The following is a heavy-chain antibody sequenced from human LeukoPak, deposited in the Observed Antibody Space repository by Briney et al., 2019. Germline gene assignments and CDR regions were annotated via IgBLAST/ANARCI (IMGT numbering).Heavy chain of an antibody. J-gene: IGHJ4*02. V-gene: IGHV3-23*01. CDR1: GFTFSSYA. CDR3: AKDLDDHGSYEDY. Sequence: PGGSLRLSCAASGFTFSSYAMTWVRQAPGKGLEWVSGVSGDGGTTYYADSVKGRFAISRDNSRNTLYLQMNSLRAEDSALYFCAKDLDDHGSYEDYWGQGTLVTVSS. CDR2: VSGDGGTT. D-gene: IGHD4-17*01.